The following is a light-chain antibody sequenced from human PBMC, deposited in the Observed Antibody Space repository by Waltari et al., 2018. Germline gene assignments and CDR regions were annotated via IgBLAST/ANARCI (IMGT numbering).Light chain of an antibody. CDR3: QHTYRAPLT. V-gene: IGKV1-39*01. CDR2: TAS. J-gene: IGKJ4*01. Sequence: DIQMTQSPSSLSASVGDRVTITCRASQSISSYLNWYQQKPGKAPKLLIYTASTLQSGVPSRVSGIGSGSDFTLTINGLQPEDFATYYCQHTYRAPLTFGGGTMVEIE. CDR1: QSISSY.